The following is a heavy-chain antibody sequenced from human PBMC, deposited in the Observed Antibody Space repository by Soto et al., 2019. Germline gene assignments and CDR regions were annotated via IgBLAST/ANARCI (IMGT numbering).Heavy chain of an antibody. Sequence: QVQLVETGGAVVQPGTSLNLSCAASGFPFNRFGMHWVRQAPGKGLEWVAVIWFDGSKTYYADSVKGRLTISRDNSKNTLYLQMDSLRVEDTAIYYCVRGGENFFVYWGQGSLVTVSS. J-gene: IGHJ4*02. D-gene: IGHD3-10*01. CDR2: IWFDGSKT. CDR1: GFPFNRFG. V-gene: IGHV3-33*01. CDR3: VRGGENFFVY.